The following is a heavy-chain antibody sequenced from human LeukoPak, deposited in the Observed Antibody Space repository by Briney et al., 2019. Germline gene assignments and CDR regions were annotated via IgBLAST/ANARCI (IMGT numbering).Heavy chain of an antibody. D-gene: IGHD6-13*01. Sequence: GRSLRLSCAASGFTFDDYAMHWVRQAPGKGLEWVSGITWNSGNIGYADFVKGRFAVSRDNAKNSLYLQMNSLRAEDTALYYCAKVGGGPSSWYDYWGQGTLVTVSS. CDR1: GFTFDDYA. V-gene: IGHV3-9*01. CDR3: AKVGGGPSSWYDY. CDR2: ITWNSGNI. J-gene: IGHJ4*02.